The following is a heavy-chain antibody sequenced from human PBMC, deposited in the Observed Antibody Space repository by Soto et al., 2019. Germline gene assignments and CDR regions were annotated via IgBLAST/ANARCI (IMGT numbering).Heavy chain of an antibody. V-gene: IGHV3-21*01. D-gene: IGHD1-1*01. CDR2: TTSGSDYV. J-gene: IGHJ4*02. CDR3: ARALAPNWNDALDY. Sequence: ETLSLSCAASGFSFSSYSMNWVRQAPGKGLEWVSSTTSGSDYVYYADSVKGRFTISRDNAKNSLYLQMNSLRAEDTAVYYCARALAPNWNDALDYWGQGTLVTVSS. CDR1: GFSFSSYS.